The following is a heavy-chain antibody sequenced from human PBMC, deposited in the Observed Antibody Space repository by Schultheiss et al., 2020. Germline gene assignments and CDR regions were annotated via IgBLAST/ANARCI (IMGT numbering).Heavy chain of an antibody. J-gene: IGHJ4*02. CDR3: ARDSSSWPITYYFDY. CDR2: INPNSGGT. CDR1: GYTFTGYY. D-gene: IGHD6-13*01. V-gene: IGHV1-2*04. Sequence: ASVKVSCKASGYTFTGYYMHWVRQAPGQGLEWMGWINPNSGGTNYAQKFQGWVTMTRDTSISTAYMELSRLRSDDTAVYYCARDSSSWPITYYFDYWGQGTLVTGYS.